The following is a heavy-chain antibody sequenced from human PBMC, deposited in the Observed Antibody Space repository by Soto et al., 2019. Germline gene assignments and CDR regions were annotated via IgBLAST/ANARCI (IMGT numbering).Heavy chain of an antibody. CDR3: ARVGCSGGSCYLGAYYYYYMDV. J-gene: IGHJ6*03. Sequence: SETLSLTCTVSGGSISSGGYYWSWIRQHPGKGLEWIGYIYYSGSTYYNPSLKSRVTISVDTSKNQFSLKLSSVTAADTAVYYCARVGCSGGSCYLGAYYYYYMDVWGKGTTVTVSS. V-gene: IGHV4-31*03. CDR1: GGSISSGGYY. D-gene: IGHD2-15*01. CDR2: IYYSGST.